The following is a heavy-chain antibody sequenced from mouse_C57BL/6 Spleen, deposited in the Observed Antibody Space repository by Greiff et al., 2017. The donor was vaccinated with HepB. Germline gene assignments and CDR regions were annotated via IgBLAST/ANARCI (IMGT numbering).Heavy chain of an antibody. CDR3: ARSGDYGNYFDY. J-gene: IGHJ2*01. CDR2: IHPNSGST. D-gene: IGHD2-4*01. V-gene: IGHV1-64*01. Sequence: QVQLQQPGAELVKPGASVQLSCKASGYTFTSYWMLWVKQRPGQGLEWIGMIHPNSGSTNYNEKFKSKATLTVDKSSSTAYMQLSSLTSEDSAVYYCARSGDYGNYFDYWGQGTTLTVAS. CDR1: GYTFTSYW.